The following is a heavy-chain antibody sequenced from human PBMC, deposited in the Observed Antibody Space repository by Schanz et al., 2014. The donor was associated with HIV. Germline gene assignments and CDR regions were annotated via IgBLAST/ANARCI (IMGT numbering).Heavy chain of an antibody. V-gene: IGHV3-53*01. CDR1: GFTVSSNY. CDR3: ARVVMITFGRVISPGGMDV. Sequence: EVQLVESGGGLIQPGGSLRLSCAASGFTVSSNYMSWVRQAPGKGLEWVSVIYSGGSTYYADSVKGRFTISRDKSKSTLYLQMNSLRAEDTAMYYCARVVMITFGRVISPGGMDVWGQGTTVTVSS. J-gene: IGHJ6*02. CDR2: IYSGGST. D-gene: IGHD3-16*02.